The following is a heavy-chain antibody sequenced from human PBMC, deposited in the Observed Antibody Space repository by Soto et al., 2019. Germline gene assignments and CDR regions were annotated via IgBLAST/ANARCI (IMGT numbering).Heavy chain of an antibody. CDR1: GGSFSGYY. Sequence: SETLSLTCAVYGGSFSGYYWTWIRQPPGTGLEWIGEINHSGSTNYNPSLKSRVTISVDTSKNQFSLKLSSVTAADTAVYYCARVLRYFDWLPRFDPWGQGTLVTV. CDR2: INHSGST. J-gene: IGHJ5*02. D-gene: IGHD3-9*01. CDR3: ARVLRYFDWLPRFDP. V-gene: IGHV4-34*01.